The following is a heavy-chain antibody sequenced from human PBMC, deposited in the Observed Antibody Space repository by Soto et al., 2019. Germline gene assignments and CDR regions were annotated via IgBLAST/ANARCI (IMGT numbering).Heavy chain of an antibody. D-gene: IGHD3-10*01. CDR2: INAGNGNT. J-gene: IGHJ3*02. CDR3: ARAIGYYGSGSYYDDDAFDI. Sequence: GASVKVSCKASCYTFTSYAMHWGRQSSGQRLDWMGWINAGNGNTKYSQKFQGRVTITRDTSASTAYMELSSLRSEDTAVYYCARAIGYYGSGSYYDDDAFDISGPGTMVTVS. V-gene: IGHV1-3*01. CDR1: CYTFTSYA.